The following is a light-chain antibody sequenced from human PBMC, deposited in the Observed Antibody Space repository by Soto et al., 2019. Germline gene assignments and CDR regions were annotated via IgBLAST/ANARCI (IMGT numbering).Light chain of an antibody. CDR2: DAS. CDR1: QSVTRY. J-gene: IGKJ4*01. Sequence: EIVLTQSPATLSLSPGERATLSCRASQSVTRYLGWYQQKPGKPPRLLIHDASNRATGIPDRFSGSGSGKDFTLTISSLEPEDFAVYYCQQRATWPLTFGGGTKVEIK. CDR3: QQRATWPLT. V-gene: IGKV3-11*01.